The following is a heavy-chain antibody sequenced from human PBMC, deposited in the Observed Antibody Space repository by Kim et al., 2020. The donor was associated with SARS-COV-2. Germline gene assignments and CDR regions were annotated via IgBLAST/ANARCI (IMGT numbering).Heavy chain of an antibody. Sequence: SETLSLTCAVYGGSFSGYYWSWIRQPPGKGLEWIGEINHSGSTNYNPSLKSRVTISVDTSKNQFSLKLSSVTAADTAVYYCARGTPRSWYFDLWDRGTLVTVSS. CDR1: GGSFSGYY. CDR2: INHSGST. V-gene: IGHV4-34*01. J-gene: IGHJ2*01. CDR3: ARGTPRSWYFDL.